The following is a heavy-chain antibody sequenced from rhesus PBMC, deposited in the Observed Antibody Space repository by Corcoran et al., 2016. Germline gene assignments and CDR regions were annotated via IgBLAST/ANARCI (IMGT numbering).Heavy chain of an antibody. CDR1: GYSISSGYG. J-gene: IGHJ4*01. Sequence: QLQLQESGPGLVKPSETLSLTCAVSGYSISSGYGWSWIRQPPGKGLELIGYISYRGSTSYNPSLKSRVTISRDTSKTQFSLKLSSLTAADTAVYYCASLYSSGWYTNPDYWGQGVLVTVSS. V-gene: IGHV4-122*02. CDR2: ISYRGST. CDR3: ASLYSSGWYTNPDY. D-gene: IGHD6-31*01.